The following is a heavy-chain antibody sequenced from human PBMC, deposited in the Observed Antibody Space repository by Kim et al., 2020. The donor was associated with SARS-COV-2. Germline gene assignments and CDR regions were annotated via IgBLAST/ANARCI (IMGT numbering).Heavy chain of an antibody. CDR3: RHLAFYVSGSREDY. Sequence: GGSLRLSCTASGFTFTTYAMHWVRQAPGRGLEWVAVISYDGSEKSYAESVKGRFTISRDNSKNTLYLQMNSLRPEDTAVYYCRHLAFYVSGSREDYWGQGTLVTVSS. CDR1: GFTFTTYA. CDR2: ISYDGSEK. J-gene: IGHJ4*02. D-gene: IGHD3-10*01. V-gene: IGHV3-30*04.